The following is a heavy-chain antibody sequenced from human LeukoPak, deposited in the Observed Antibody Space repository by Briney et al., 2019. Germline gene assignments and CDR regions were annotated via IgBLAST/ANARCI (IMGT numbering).Heavy chain of an antibody. Sequence: ASVKVPCKASGYTFTDYYMHWVRQAPGQGLEWMGWINPNSGGTNYAQKFQGRVAMTRNTSISTAYMELSRLRSDDTAVYYCAATHSTYYDFWSGRGDYWGQGTLVTVSS. V-gene: IGHV1-2*02. CDR2: INPNSGGT. D-gene: IGHD3-3*01. CDR1: GYTFTDYY. CDR3: AATHSTYYDFWSGRGDY. J-gene: IGHJ4*02.